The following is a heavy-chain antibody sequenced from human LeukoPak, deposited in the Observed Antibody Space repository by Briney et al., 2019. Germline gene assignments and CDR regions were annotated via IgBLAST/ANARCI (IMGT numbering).Heavy chain of an antibody. CDR1: GGTFSSYA. V-gene: IGHV1-69*06. Sequence: ASVKVSCKASGGTFSSYAISWVRQAPGQGLEWMGGIIPIFGTANYAQKFQGRVTITADKSTSTAYMELSSLRSEDTAVYYCARDRRGGQLGRACWFDPWGQGTLVTVSS. CDR3: ARDRRGGQLGRACWFDP. J-gene: IGHJ5*02. D-gene: IGHD2-2*01. CDR2: IIPIFGTA.